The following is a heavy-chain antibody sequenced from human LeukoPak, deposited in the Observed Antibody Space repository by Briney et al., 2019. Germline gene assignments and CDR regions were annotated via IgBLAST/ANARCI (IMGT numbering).Heavy chain of an antibody. CDR2: IYYSGST. CDR1: GGSISSGGYY. CDR3: ARYYYDSSGYYYIDY. V-gene: IGHV4-31*03. Sequence: SEILSLTCTVSGGSISSGGYYWSWIRQHPGKGLEWIGYIYYSGSTYYNPSLKSRVTISVDTSKNQFSLKLSSVTAADTAVYYCARYYYDSSGYYYIDYWGQGTLVTVSS. D-gene: IGHD3-22*01. J-gene: IGHJ4*02.